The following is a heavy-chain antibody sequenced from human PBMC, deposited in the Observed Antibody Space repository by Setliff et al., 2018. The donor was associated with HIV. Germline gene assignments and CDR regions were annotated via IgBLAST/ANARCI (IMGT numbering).Heavy chain of an antibody. J-gene: IGHJ4*02. CDR2: FYYTGTT. V-gene: IGHV4-39*07. D-gene: IGHD3-3*01. CDR1: DNSLNSHDFY. CDR3: ARGNYYNLWADPFDY. Sequence: SCSVSDNSLNSHDFYWGWIRQPPGKGLEWIGNFYYTGTTYYNSSLKSRVTISVDTSKNQVSLKLTSMTAADTAIYYCARGNYYNLWADPFDYWGQGTLVTVS.